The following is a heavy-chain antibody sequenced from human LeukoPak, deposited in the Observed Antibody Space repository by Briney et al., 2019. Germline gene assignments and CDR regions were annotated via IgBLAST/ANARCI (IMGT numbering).Heavy chain of an antibody. Sequence: SETLSLTCTVSGGSISSYYWSWIRQPPGKGLEWIGYIYYSGSTNYNPSLKSRVTISVDTSKNQFSLKLSSVTAADTAVYYCASQLRWGDFDYWGQGTLVTVSS. CDR1: GGSISSYY. V-gene: IGHV4-59*01. J-gene: IGHJ4*02. CDR2: IYYSGST. D-gene: IGHD4-23*01. CDR3: ASQLRWGDFDY.